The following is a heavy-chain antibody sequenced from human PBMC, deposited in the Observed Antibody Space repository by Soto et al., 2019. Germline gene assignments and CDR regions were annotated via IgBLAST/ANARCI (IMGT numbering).Heavy chain of an antibody. D-gene: IGHD3-10*01. CDR1: GGSISSYY. V-gene: IGHV4-59*03. CDR3: AIVSGSITKAYLSDS. CDR2: IYYSGST. Sequence: SETLSLTCTVSGGSISSYYWSWIRQPPGKGLEWIGNIYYSGSTNYNPSLKSRVTMSVDTSKNQFSLRLSSVTAADTAVYYCAIVSGSITKAYLSDSWGQGTLVTVSS. J-gene: IGHJ4*02.